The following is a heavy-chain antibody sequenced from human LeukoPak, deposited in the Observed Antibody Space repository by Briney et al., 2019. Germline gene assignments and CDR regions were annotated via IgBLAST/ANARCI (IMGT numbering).Heavy chain of an antibody. V-gene: IGHV4-38-2*02. Sequence: ASETLSLTCTVSGYSINSAYYWGWIRQPPGKGLEWIGSIYHNGNTYYNPSLKSRVTISVDTSKNQFSLKLSSVTAADTAVYYCASAYYYDSSGYYYYYYYMDVWGKGTTVTVSS. J-gene: IGHJ6*03. CDR3: ASAYYYDSSGYYYYYYYMDV. D-gene: IGHD3-22*01. CDR2: IYHNGNT. CDR1: GYSINSAYY.